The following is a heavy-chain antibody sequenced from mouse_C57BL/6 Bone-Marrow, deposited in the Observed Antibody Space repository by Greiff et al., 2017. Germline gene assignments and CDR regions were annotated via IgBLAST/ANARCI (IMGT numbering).Heavy chain of an antibody. Sequence: VKLQQPGAELVMPGASVKLSCKASGYTFTSYWMHWVKQRPGQGLEWIGEIDPSDSYTNYNQKFKGKSTLTVDKSSSTAYMQLSSLTSEDSAVYYCARDEEDAMDYWGQGTSVTVSS. CDR2: IDPSDSYT. J-gene: IGHJ4*01. V-gene: IGHV1-69*01. CDR1: GYTFTSYW. CDR3: ARDEEDAMDY.